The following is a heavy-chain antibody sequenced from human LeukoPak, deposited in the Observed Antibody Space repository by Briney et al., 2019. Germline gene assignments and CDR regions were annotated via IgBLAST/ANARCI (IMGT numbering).Heavy chain of an antibody. CDR2: INPRGGST. D-gene: IGHD3-22*01. Sequence: GASAKVSCKASGYTFTSHFMHWVRQAPGQGLEWMGIINPRGGSTSYTQKFQGRVTMTRDTSTSTVYMELSSLRSEDTAVYYCARVKSYYYDTSDKDAFDIWGQGTMVTVSS. CDR3: ARVKSYYYDTSDKDAFDI. J-gene: IGHJ3*02. V-gene: IGHV1-46*01. CDR1: GYTFTSHF.